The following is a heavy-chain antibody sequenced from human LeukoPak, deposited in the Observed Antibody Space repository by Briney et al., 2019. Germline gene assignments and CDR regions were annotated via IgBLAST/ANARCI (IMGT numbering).Heavy chain of an antibody. CDR2: IYNSGNT. CDR3: ARHGASSNWFDP. J-gene: IGHJ5*02. V-gene: IGHV4-39*01. D-gene: IGHD1-26*01. Sequence: SETLSLTCTVSGGSISSYYWGWIRQPPGKGLEWIGNIYNSGNTYYSPSLKSRVTISVDPSKNQFSLKLTSVTTADTAVYYCARHGASSNWFDPWGQGTLVTVSS. CDR1: GGSISSYY.